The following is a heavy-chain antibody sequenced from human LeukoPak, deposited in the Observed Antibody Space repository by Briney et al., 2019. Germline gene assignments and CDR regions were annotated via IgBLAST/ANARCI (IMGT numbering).Heavy chain of an antibody. CDR2: FDPDDGET. V-gene: IGHV1-24*01. CDR1: GYTLTELS. J-gene: IGHJ5*02. CDR3: ATVLLPAKRWFDP. D-gene: IGHD4/OR15-4a*01. Sequence: GASVPETCKVSGYTLTELSMHWVRQAPGKGLEWRGGFDPDDGETIYAQKFQGRGTMTKDTSTATPYMKLSSLSSEDTAVYYCATVLLPAKRWFDPRGQGALVTVSS.